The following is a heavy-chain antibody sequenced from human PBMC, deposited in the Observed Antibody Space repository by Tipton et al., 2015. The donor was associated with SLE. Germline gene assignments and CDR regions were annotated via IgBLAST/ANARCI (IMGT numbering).Heavy chain of an antibody. CDR1: GGSISNYY. V-gene: IGHV4-59*01. Sequence: TLSLTCTVSGGSISNYYWSWIRLPPGKGLECIGYIYYSGSGNYNPSLKSRVTISVDTSKNQFSLKLSSVTAADTAVYYCARSFKGLQSPYYYYYYMDVWGKGTTVTVSS. CDR3: ARSFKGLQSPYYYYYYMDV. D-gene: IGHD4-11*01. J-gene: IGHJ6*03. CDR2: IYYSGSG.